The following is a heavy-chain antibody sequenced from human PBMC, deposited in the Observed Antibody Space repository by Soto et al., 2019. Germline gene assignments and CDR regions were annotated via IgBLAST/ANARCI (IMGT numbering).Heavy chain of an antibody. D-gene: IGHD6-19*01. Sequence: EVQLVESGGGLVQPGGSLRLSCAASGFTVSSNYMNWVRQAPGKGLEWVSIICSGDSTYYADSVKGRFTISRDNSKNTLYLQMNSRRAEDTAVYYCARSWAVAGSYDYWGQGALVTVSS. CDR1: GFTVSSNY. CDR2: ICSGDST. CDR3: ARSWAVAGSYDY. V-gene: IGHV3-66*01. J-gene: IGHJ4*02.